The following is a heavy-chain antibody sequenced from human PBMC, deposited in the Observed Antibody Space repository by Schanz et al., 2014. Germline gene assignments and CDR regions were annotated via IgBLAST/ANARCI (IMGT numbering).Heavy chain of an antibody. Sequence: QVQLQESGPGLVKPSETLSLTCTVSGASISFYDWNWIRQSPGKGLEWIGYIYHSGSPIYNPSLQSRAPISKDTTKTQFSMKMDSVTAADTAMYFCARQGDVYRLDYWGQGTLVTVTS. CDR3: ARQGDVYRLDY. V-gene: IGHV4-59*08. CDR1: GASISFYD. CDR2: IYHSGSP. D-gene: IGHD1-26*01. J-gene: IGHJ4*02.